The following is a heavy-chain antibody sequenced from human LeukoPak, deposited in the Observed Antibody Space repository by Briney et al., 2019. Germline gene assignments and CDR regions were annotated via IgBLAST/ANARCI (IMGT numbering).Heavy chain of an antibody. V-gene: IGHV3-9*01. Sequence: PGGSLRLSCAASGFTFDDYAMHWVRQAPGKGLEWVSGISWNSGSIGYADSVKGRFTISRDNAKNSLYLQMNSLTTEDTALYYCAIAYESGSFYRAFAYWGQGALVTVSS. CDR1: GFTFDDYA. CDR3: AIAYESGSFYRAFAY. CDR2: ISWNSGSI. D-gene: IGHD3-10*01. J-gene: IGHJ4*02.